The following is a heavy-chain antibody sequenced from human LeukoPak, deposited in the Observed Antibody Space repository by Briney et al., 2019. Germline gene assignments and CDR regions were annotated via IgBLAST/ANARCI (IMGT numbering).Heavy chain of an antibody. J-gene: IGHJ4*02. CDR2: IYYSGST. CDR1: GGSISSYY. CDR3: ARVPYSSGWYVLFDY. V-gene: IGHV4-59*01. D-gene: IGHD6-19*01. Sequence: SETLSLTCTVSGGSISSYYWSWIRQPPGKGLEWIGYIYYSGSTNYNPSLKSRVTISVDTSKNQFSLKLSSVTAADTAVYYCARVPYSSGWYVLFDYWGQGTLVTVSS.